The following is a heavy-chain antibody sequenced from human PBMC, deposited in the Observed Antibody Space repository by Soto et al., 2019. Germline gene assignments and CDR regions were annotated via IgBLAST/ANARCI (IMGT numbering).Heavy chain of an antibody. Sequence: PSETLSLTCSVSGGSIGSRNDYWGWIRQPPGKGLEWIGSISYSGSTYYKPSLKSRVSISVDTSKKQFSLKLSSVTAADTALYYCAWSTDYYDSSGYIFDYWGQGTLVTVSS. CDR2: ISYSGST. J-gene: IGHJ4*02. D-gene: IGHD3-22*01. V-gene: IGHV4-39*01. CDR3: AWSTDYYDSSGYIFDY. CDR1: GGSIGSRNDY.